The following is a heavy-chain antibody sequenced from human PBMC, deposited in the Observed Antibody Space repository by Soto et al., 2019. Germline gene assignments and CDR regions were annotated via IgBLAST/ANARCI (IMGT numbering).Heavy chain of an antibody. Sequence: QVQLQESGPGLVKPSQTLSLTCTVSGGSISSGNSYWSWIRQHPGKGLEWIGYISYNGRNYYTSSLESRVIISSATSKNQFSLKMTSVSAADAAVYYCARARGSGGLALYFWGQGTLVTVSS. J-gene: IGHJ4*02. CDR1: GGSISSGNSY. V-gene: IGHV4-31*03. CDR3: ARARGSGGLALYF. CDR2: ISYNGRN. D-gene: IGHD1-1*01.